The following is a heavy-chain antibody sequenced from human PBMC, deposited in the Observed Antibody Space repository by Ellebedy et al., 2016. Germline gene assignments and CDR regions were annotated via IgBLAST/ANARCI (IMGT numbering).Heavy chain of an antibody. CDR3: AILVHPLTPGVRIPGLG. CDR2: IYPQDSDA. CDR1: GYTYSGYW. Sequence: GESLKISXKVSGYTYSGYWIGWVRQMPGKGLEWVAIIYPQDSDARYSPSFQGLVTISVDQSINTAFLQWHSLRASDTAMYYCAILVHPLTPGVRIPGLGWGQGTQVTVSS. D-gene: IGHD4-23*01. V-gene: IGHV5-51*01. J-gene: IGHJ4*02.